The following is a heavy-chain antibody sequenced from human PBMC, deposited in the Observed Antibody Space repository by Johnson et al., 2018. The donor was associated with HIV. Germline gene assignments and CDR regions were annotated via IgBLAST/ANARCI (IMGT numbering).Heavy chain of an antibody. D-gene: IGHD3-10*01. V-gene: IGHV3-30-3*01. CDR3: AREEGNSLDI. CDR2: ISYDGSNK. Sequence: QVQLVESGGGVVQPGRSLRLSCAASGFTFSSYAMHWVRQAPGKGLEWVAVISYDGSNKYYADSVKGRFTISRDNSKSTLYLQMNSLRAEDTAVYYCAREEGNSLDIWGHGTMVTFSS. CDR1: GFTFSSYA. J-gene: IGHJ3*02.